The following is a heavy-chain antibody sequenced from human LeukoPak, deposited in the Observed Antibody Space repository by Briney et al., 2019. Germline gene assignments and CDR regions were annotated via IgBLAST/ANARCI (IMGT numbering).Heavy chain of an antibody. CDR2: IYTSGST. CDR3: ARDSHYDILTGYFHFDY. V-gene: IGHV4-4*07. CDR1: GGSISSYY. J-gene: IGHJ4*02. Sequence: SETLSLTCTVSGGSISSYYWSSIRQPAGKGLEWIGRIYTSGSTNYNPSLKSRVTMSVDTSKNQFSLKLSSVTAADTAVYYCARDSHYDILTGYFHFDYWGQGTLVTVSS. D-gene: IGHD3-9*01.